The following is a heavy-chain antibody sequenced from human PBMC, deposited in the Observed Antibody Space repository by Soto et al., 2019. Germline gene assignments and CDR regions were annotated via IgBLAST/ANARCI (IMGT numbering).Heavy chain of an antibody. D-gene: IGHD3-10*01. J-gene: IGHJ4*02. CDR1: GFIFKMYW. CDR3: TRGPRPISTGTGAY. V-gene: IGHV3-74*01. Sequence: GGSLRLSCAASGFIFKMYWMHWVRQSPGKGLVWISRIYNDGTYSDYADSVRGRSTISRDNVNDTLYLQMNNLRAEDSGLYYCTRGPRPISTGTGAYWGQGTQVTVSS. CDR2: IYNDGTYS.